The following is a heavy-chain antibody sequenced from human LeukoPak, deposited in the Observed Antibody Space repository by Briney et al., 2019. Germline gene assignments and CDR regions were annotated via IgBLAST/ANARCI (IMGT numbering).Heavy chain of an antibody. J-gene: IGHJ4*02. V-gene: IGHV1-24*01. CDR3: ATWGPTYGSGSYPRYFDY. Sequence: ASVKVSCKVSGYTLTELSMHWVRQAPGKGLEWMGGFDPEDGETIYAQKFQGRVTMTEDTSTDTAYMELSSLRSEDTAVYYCATWGPTYGSGSYPRYFDYWGQGTLVTVSS. CDR1: GYTLTELS. CDR2: FDPEDGET. D-gene: IGHD3-10*01.